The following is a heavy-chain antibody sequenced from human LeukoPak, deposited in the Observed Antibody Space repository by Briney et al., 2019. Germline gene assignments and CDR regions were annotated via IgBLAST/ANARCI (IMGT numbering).Heavy chain of an antibody. D-gene: IGHD5-24*01. CDR2: VYYSGST. V-gene: IGHV4-59*11. J-gene: IGHJ3*02. CDR3: AGRLWRRDGYNLSAFDI. Sequence: SETLSLTCTVSGGSIGSHYWSWIRQPPGKGLEWIGYVYYSGSTNYNPSLKSRVTISVDTSKNQFSLKLSSVTAADTAVYYCAGRLWRRDGYNLSAFDIWGQGTMVTVSS. CDR1: GGSIGSHY.